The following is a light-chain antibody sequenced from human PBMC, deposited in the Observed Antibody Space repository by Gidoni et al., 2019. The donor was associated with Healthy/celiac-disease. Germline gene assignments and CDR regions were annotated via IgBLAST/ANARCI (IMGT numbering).Light chain of an antibody. V-gene: IGLV2-14*03. J-gene: IGLJ3*02. CDR3: SSYTSSSTLWV. CDR1: SSEVGGYNY. CDR2: DDS. Sequence: QSALTQPAFVSGSPGQSITISCTGTSSEVGGYNYVSWYQHHPGKAPKLMIYDDSNRPSGVSNRFSGSKSGNTASLTISGLQAEDEADYYCSSYTSSSTLWVFGGGTKLTVL.